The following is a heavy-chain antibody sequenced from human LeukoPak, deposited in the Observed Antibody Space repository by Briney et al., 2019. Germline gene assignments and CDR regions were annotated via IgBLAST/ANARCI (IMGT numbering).Heavy chain of an antibody. CDR2: TSSDGSSK. CDR1: GFTLSSFA. Sequence: PGGSLRLSCATSGFTLSSFAMHWVRQAPGKGLEWVAVTSSDGSSKYYADSVKGRFTISRDNAKNSLYLQMNSLRAEDTAVYYCARESGSYDAFDIWGQGTMVTVSS. J-gene: IGHJ3*02. V-gene: IGHV3-30-3*01. D-gene: IGHD1-26*01. CDR3: ARESGSYDAFDI.